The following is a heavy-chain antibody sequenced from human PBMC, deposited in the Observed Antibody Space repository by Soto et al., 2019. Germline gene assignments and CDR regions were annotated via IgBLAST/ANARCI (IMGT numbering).Heavy chain of an antibody. V-gene: IGHV3-23*01. Sequence: EVQLLESGGGLVQPGGSLRLSCAASGFTFSSYAMSWVRQAPGKGLEWVSAISGSGGSTYYADSVKGRFTISRDNSKNTLYLQMNSLRAEDTAVYYCAKLDRSRWVRGVIIDYWGQGTLVTVSS. CDR1: GFTFSSYA. J-gene: IGHJ4*02. CDR3: AKLDRSRWVRGVIIDY. CDR2: ISGSGGST. D-gene: IGHD3-10*01.